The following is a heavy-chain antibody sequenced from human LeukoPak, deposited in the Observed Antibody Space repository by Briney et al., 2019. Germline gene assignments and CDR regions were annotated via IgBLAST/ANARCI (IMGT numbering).Heavy chain of an antibody. Sequence: KPSETLSLTCTVSGGSISSYYWSWIRQPPGKGLEWIGYIYYSGSTNYNPSLKSRVTISEDTSKNQFSLKLSSVTAADTAVYYCARQLGPLHYFDYWGQGTLVTVSS. V-gene: IGHV4-59*08. CDR2: IYYSGST. CDR3: ARQLGPLHYFDY. J-gene: IGHJ4*02. CDR1: GGSISSYY.